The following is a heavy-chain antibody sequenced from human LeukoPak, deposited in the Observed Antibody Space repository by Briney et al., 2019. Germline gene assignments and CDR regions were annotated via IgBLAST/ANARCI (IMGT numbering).Heavy chain of an antibody. D-gene: IGHD3-3*01. CDR1: GGTFSSYA. Sequence: SVKVSCKASGGTFSSYAISWVRQAPGQGLEWMGWIIPIFGTANYAQKFQGRVTITADESTSTAYMELSSLRSEDTAVYYCAREGYDFWSGYPPMGAFDIWGQGTMVTVSS. V-gene: IGHV1-69*13. CDR2: IIPIFGTA. CDR3: AREGYDFWSGYPPMGAFDI. J-gene: IGHJ3*02.